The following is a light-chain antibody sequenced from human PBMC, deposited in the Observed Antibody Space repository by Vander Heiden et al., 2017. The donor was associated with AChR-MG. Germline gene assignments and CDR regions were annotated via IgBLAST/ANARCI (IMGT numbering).Light chain of an antibody. CDR2: GNS. CDR3: QSYDSSLSGWV. Sequence: QSVLTQPPSVSVAPGQRVTISRPGSSSNIGAGYDVHWYQQLPGTAPKLLIYGNSNRPSGVPDRFSGSKSGTSASLAITGLQAEDEADYYCQSYDSSLSGWVFGGGTKLTVL. CDR1: SSNIGAGYD. V-gene: IGLV1-40*01. J-gene: IGLJ3*02.